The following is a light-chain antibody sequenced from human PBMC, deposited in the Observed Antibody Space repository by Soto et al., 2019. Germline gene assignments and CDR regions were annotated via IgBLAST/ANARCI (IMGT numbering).Light chain of an antibody. CDR2: DVS. V-gene: IGKV1-13*02. CDR1: QGISSD. Sequence: AIQLTQSPSSLSAFVGDRVTITCRASQGISSDLAWYQQKPGKAPKLLMYDVSTLESGVPSRFSVSGSGTDFTLTISSLQPEDFATYYCQQFNSFLSFGGGTKVEIK. CDR3: QQFNSFLS. J-gene: IGKJ4*01.